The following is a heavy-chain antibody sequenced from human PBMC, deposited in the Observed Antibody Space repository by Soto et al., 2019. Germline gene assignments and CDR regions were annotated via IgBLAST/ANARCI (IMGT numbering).Heavy chain of an antibody. CDR2: IYSGGYT. Sequence: EVQLVESGGGLIQPGGSLRLSCAVSGFTVSNNYMSWVRQAPGKGLEGVSVIYSGGYTAYGDSVKGRFTISRDNSKNTLYHQMNRLGPDAPALYYWATQRGGGGYWGQGTLVTVSS. CDR1: GFTVSNNY. D-gene: IGHD6-25*01. J-gene: IGHJ4*02. CDR3: ATQRGGGGY. V-gene: IGHV3-53*01.